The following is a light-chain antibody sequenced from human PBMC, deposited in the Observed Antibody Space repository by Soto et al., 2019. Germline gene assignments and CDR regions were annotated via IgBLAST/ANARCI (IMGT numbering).Light chain of an antibody. CDR1: SSNIGNNY. CDR3: GTWDSSLSAVV. Sequence: QAVVTQPPSVSAAPGQKVTISCSGSSSNIGNNYVSWYQQLPRTAPKLLICDNNKRPSGIPDRFSGSKSGTSATLGITGLQTGDEADYYCGTWDSSLSAVVFGGGTKVTVL. CDR2: DNN. J-gene: IGLJ2*01. V-gene: IGLV1-51*01.